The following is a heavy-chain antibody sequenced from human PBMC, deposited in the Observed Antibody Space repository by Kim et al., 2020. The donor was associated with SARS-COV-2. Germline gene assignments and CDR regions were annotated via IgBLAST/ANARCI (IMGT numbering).Heavy chain of an antibody. CDR3: ARDDGGNPDAFDI. CDR1: GGSVSSGSYY. Sequence: SETLSRTCTVSGGSVSSGSYYWSWIRQPPGKGLEWIGYIYYSGSTNYNPSLKSRVTISVDTSKNQFSLKLSSVTAADTAVYYCARDDGGNPDAFDIWGQG. D-gene: IGHD2-15*01. CDR2: IYYSGST. J-gene: IGHJ3*02. V-gene: IGHV4-61*01.